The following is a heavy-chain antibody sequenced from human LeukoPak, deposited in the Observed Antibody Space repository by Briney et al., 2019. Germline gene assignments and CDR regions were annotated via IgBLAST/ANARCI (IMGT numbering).Heavy chain of an antibody. V-gene: IGHV3-7*03. Sequence: GGSLRLSCAASGFTFSSYWMSWVRQAPGKGLEWVANIKQDGSEKYYVDSVKGRFTISRDNAKNSLYLQLNSLRVEDTAMYYCARSVEGSFDYWGQGTLVTVSS. CDR3: ARSVEGSFDY. D-gene: IGHD6-19*01. J-gene: IGHJ4*02. CDR1: GFTFSSYW. CDR2: IKQDGSEK.